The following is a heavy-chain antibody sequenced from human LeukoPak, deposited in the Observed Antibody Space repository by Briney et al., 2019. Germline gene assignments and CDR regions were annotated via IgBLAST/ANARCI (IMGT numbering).Heavy chain of an antibody. CDR1: GFTFSDYY. V-gene: IGHV3-74*01. CDR2: INSDGTGT. Sequence: PGGSLRLSCAASGFTFSDYYIHWVRQAPGKGLVWVSRINSDGTGTTYADSVKGRFTISRDNAKNTLFLQMNSLRAEDTAVYYCVRVPYWGQGTLVTVS. CDR3: VRVPY. J-gene: IGHJ4*02.